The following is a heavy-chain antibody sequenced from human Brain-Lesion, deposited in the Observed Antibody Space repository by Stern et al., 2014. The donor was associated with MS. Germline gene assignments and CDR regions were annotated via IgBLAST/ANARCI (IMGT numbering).Heavy chain of an antibody. CDR2: IYYRGTT. J-gene: IGHJ4*02. D-gene: IGHD6-19*01. V-gene: IGHV4-39*01. CDR3: ARLVAGFYFDF. Sequence: QLQLQESGTGLVKPSETLSLTCTVSGGSISSSNHYWGWIRQPPGKGLEWIGAIYYRGTTSYSPSLKRRVPISVDPSKNQFSLNLSSVTAADTAVYYCARLVAGFYFDFWGPGAPVTVSS. CDR1: GGSISSSNHY.